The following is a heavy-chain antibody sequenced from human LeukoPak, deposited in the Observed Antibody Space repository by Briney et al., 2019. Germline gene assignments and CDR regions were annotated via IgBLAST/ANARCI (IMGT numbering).Heavy chain of an antibody. Sequence: PGGSLRLSCAASGFTFSTYNMNWVRQAPGEGLEWVSSIGSSSGYIYYADSVKGRFTISRDNAKNSLYLQMNSLRDEDTAVYYCARDDSYAFDIWGQGTMVTVSS. CDR1: GFTFSTYN. CDR2: IGSSSGYI. D-gene: IGHD2-15*01. V-gene: IGHV3-21*01. J-gene: IGHJ3*02. CDR3: ARDDSYAFDI.